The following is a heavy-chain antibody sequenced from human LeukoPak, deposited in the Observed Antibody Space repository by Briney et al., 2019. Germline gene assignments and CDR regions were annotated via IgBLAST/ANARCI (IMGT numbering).Heavy chain of an antibody. CDR1: GITFSFYG. V-gene: IGHV3-23*01. J-gene: IGHJ6*03. Sequence: GGSLRLSCEASGITFSFYGMSWVRQAPGKGLEWVSAITGSGGTTYYADSMKGRFTISRDNSKNTLYLQMNSLRAEDTAVYYCAKAERFLEWFIGYYYYYMDVWGKGTTVTVSS. CDR2: ITGSGGTT. CDR3: AKAERFLEWFIGYYYYYMDV. D-gene: IGHD3-3*01.